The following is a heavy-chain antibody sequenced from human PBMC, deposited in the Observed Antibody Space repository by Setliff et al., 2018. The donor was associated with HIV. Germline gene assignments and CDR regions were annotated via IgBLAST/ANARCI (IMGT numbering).Heavy chain of an antibody. D-gene: IGHD2-21*01. V-gene: IGHV3-7*01. Sequence: LRLSCVASGLPFYNYWMTWLRRAPGRGLEWVANIKQDGSDMHYVDSVKGRFTISRDNAKNSMYLQMNSLRAEDTAVYYCASPYFVVYWGQGTLVTVSS. CDR2: IKQDGSDM. J-gene: IGHJ4*02. CDR3: ASPYFVVY. CDR1: GLPFYNYW.